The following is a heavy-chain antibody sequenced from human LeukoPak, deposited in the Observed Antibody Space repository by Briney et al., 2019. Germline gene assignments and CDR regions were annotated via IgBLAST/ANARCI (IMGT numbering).Heavy chain of an antibody. CDR3: AKYDYGGDDAFDI. CDR2: IYYSGST. J-gene: IGHJ3*02. Sequence: SETLSLTCTVSGGSISSYYWSWIRQPPGKGLEWIGYIYYSGSTNYNPSLKSRVTISVDTSKNQFSLKLSSVTAADTAVYYCAKYDYGGDDAFDIWGQGTMVTVSS. CDR1: GGSISSYY. V-gene: IGHV4-59*08. D-gene: IGHD4-23*01.